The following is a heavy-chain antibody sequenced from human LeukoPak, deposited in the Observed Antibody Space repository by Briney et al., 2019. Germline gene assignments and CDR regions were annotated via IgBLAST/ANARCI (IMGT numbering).Heavy chain of an antibody. CDR1: GFTFSSYG. J-gene: IGHJ6*02. CDR3: AKSLLGGWVAYGSGSYGMDV. CDR2: ISYDGSNK. V-gene: IGHV3-30*18. D-gene: IGHD3-10*01. Sequence: PGGSLRLSCAASGFTFSSYGMHWVRQAPGKGLEWVAVISYDGSNKYYADSVKGRFTISRDNSKNTLYLQMNSLRAEDTAVYYCAKSLLGGWVAYGSGSYGMDVWGQGTTVTVPS.